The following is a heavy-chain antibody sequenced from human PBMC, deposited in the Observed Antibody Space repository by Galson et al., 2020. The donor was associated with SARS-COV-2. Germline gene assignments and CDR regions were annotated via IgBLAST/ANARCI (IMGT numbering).Heavy chain of an antibody. J-gene: IGHJ3*02. CDR2: ISHDGRIQ. CDR3: TRDVSGGASDI. D-gene: IGHD3-10*02. V-gene: IGHV3-30*01. CDR1: GFTFTNYA. Sequence: GGSLRLSCAASGFTFTNYAMHWVRQAPGKGLEWLTVISHDGRIQVYADSVKGRFTISRDNSGNMVFLQIVSLRPDDTALYYCTRDVSGGASDIWGQGTMV.